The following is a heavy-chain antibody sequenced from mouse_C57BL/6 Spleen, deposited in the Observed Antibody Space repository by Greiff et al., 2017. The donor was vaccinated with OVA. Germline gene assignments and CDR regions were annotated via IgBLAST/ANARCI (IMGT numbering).Heavy chain of an antibody. CDR3: TGTAQATDY. V-gene: IGHV14-4*01. Sequence: EVQLQQSGAELVRPGASVKSFCTASGFNIKDDYMHRVKQRPEQGLEWIGWIDPENGDTEYASQFQGKATITADTSSNSAYRELRSLTCEDAAVYYCTGTAQATDYWGQGTTLTVSS. D-gene: IGHD3-2*02. J-gene: IGHJ2*01. CDR1: GFNIKDDY. CDR2: IDPENGDT.